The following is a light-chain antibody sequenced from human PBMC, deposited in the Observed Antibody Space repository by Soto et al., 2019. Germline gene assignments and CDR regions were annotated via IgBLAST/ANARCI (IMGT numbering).Light chain of an antibody. V-gene: IGKV3-20*01. Sequence: ENVLTQSPGTLSLSPGERATLSCRASQSVSSSYLNWYQQKRGQAPRLLIYGVSRRATDIPDRFSGSGSGTDFTLTISRLEPEDFAVCYCQQYDSSPVTFGQGTKLEIK. CDR1: QSVSSSY. CDR3: QQYDSSPVT. J-gene: IGKJ2*01. CDR2: GVS.